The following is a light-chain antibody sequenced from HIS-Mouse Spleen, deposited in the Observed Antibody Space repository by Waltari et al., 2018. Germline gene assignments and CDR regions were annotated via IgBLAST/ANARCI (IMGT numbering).Light chain of an antibody. CDR2: AAS. CDR3: QQLNSYPPT. CDR1: QGISSY. V-gene: IGKV1-9*01. J-gene: IGKJ1*01. Sequence: DIQLTQSPSFLSASVGARVTTPCRASQGISSYLAWYQQKPGKAPNLLIYAASTLQSGVPSRFRGSGSGTEFTLTISSLQPEDFATYYCQQLNSYPPTFGQGTKVEIK.